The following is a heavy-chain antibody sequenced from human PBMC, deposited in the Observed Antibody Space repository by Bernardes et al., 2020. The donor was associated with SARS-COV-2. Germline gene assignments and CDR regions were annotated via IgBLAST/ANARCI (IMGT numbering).Heavy chain of an antibody. Sequence: GGSLRLSCAASGFTFSSYGMHWVRQAPGKGLEWVAVISYDGSNKYYADSVKGRFTISRDNAKKSLYLQMNSLRAEDTAVYYCARDRAWGEPHGMDVWGQGTTVTVSS. D-gene: IGHD3-16*01. CDR1: GFTFSSYG. CDR3: ARDRAWGEPHGMDV. V-gene: IGHV3-30*03. J-gene: IGHJ6*02. CDR2: ISYDGSNK.